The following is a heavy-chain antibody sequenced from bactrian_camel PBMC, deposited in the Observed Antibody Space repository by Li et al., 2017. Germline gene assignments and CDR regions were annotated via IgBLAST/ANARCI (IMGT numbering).Heavy chain of an antibody. D-gene: IGHD6*01. CDR3: ATHTGRRASCNVLSVYEDGS. V-gene: IGHV3S63*01. J-gene: IGHJ4*01. Sequence: VQLVESGGGSVQAGGSLRLSCVASTVTSDFASMAWSRQVPGKEREGVARIRGANGGTYYADSVKGRFTISQDNTKNTVYLHMNTLKPKDTAMYYCATHTGRRASCNVLSVYEDGSWGQGTQVTVS. CDR1: TVTSDFAS. CDR2: IRGANGGT.